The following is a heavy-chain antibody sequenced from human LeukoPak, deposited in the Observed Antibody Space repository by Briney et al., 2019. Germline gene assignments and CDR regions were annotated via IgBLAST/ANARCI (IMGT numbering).Heavy chain of an antibody. CDR2: ISSDESRT. CDR1: GFTFSSYW. J-gene: IGHJ4*02. V-gene: IGHV3-74*01. D-gene: IGHD6-19*01. Sequence: LAGSLRLSCPASGFTFSSYWMHWVRQAPGKGLVWVSRISSDESRTNYADSVNGRFTISRDNAKNKVYLQMTSLRAEDTAVYYCARVRAGAGTEVLYYFDYWGQGTLVSLSS. CDR3: ARVRAGAGTEVLYYFDY.